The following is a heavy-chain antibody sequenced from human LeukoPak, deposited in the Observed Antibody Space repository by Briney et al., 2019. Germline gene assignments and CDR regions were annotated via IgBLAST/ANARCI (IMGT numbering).Heavy chain of an antibody. CDR1: GYTFTSYD. D-gene: IGHD5-12*01. J-gene: IGHJ4*02. CDR2: MNPNSGNT. CDR3: ARVKRGYSGYDLGY. Sequence: ASVKVSCKASGYTFTSYDINWVRQAIGQGLEWMGWMNPNSGNTGYAQKFQGRVTMTRNTSISTAYMELSSLRSEDTAVYYCARVKRGYSGYDLGYWGQGTLVTVSS. V-gene: IGHV1-8*01.